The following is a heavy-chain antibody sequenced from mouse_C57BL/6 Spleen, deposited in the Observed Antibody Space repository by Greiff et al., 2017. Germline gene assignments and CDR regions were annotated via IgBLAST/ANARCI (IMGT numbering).Heavy chain of an antibody. CDR3: AAYYSNLYYAMDY. J-gene: IGHJ4*01. CDR1: GYTFTDYN. V-gene: IGHV1-22*01. CDR2: INPNNGGT. Sequence: VQLQQSGPELVKPGASVKMSCKASGYTFTDYNMHWVKQSHGKSLEWIGYINPNNGGTSYNQKFKGKATLTVNKSSSTAYMELRSLTSEDSAVYYCAAYYSNLYYAMDYWGQGTSVTVSS. D-gene: IGHD2-5*01.